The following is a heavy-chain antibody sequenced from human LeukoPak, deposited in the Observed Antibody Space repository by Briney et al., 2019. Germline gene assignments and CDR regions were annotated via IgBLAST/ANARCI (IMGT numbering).Heavy chain of an antibody. CDR3: ARPRGGYDDDAFDI. J-gene: IGHJ3*02. Sequence: ASVKVSCKASGYTFTGYYMHWVRLAPGQGLEWMGWINPNSGGTNYAQKFQGRVTMTRDTSISTAYMELSRLRSDDTAVYYCARPRGGYDDDAFDIWGQGTMVTVSS. CDR2: INPNSGGT. V-gene: IGHV1-2*02. CDR1: GYTFTGYY. D-gene: IGHD5-12*01.